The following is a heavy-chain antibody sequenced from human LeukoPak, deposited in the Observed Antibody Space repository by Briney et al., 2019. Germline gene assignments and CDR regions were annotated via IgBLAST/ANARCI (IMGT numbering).Heavy chain of an antibody. CDR3: ARRDILLMVYPDY. CDR1: GFTFTSYS. D-gene: IGHD2-8*01. CDR2: ISSISSYI. J-gene: IGHJ4*02. V-gene: IGHV3-21*01. Sequence: PGGSLRLSCAASGFTFTSYSMNWVRQAPGKGLEWVSSISSISSYIYYADSVKGRFTISRDNAKNSLYLQMNSLRAEDTAVYYCARRDILLMVYPDYWGQGTLVTVSS.